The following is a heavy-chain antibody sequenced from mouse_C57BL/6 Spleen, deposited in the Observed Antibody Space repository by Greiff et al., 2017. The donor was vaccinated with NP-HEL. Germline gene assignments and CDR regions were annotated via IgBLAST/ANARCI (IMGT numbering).Heavy chain of an antibody. Sequence: QVQLQQSGAELVKPGASVKLSCKASGYTFTSYWMHWVKQRPGQGLEWIGMIHPNSGSTNYNEKFKSKAPLTVDKSSSTAYMQLSSLTSEDSAVYYCARRGYYGSSLGFDYWGQGTTLTVSS. CDR1: GYTFTSYW. CDR3: ARRGYYGSSLGFDY. V-gene: IGHV1-64*01. J-gene: IGHJ2*01. CDR2: IHPNSGST. D-gene: IGHD1-1*01.